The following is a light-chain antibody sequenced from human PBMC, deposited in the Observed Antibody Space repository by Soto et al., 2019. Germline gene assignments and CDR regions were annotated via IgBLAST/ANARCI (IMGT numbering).Light chain of an antibody. J-gene: IGKJ1*01. CDR1: QSISGQ. V-gene: IGKV1-5*03. CDR2: QAS. Sequence: DIQMTQSPSTLSASVGDRVSITCRASQSISGQLAWYQQKPGKAPNLLIYQASNLETGVPSRFTGSGSGTEFTVTISSLQPDDLATYYCLQYQCYWMFGQGTKVEVK. CDR3: LQYQCYWM.